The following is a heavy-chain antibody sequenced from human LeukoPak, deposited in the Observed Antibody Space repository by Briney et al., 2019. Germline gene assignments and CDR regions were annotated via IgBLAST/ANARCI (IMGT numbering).Heavy chain of an antibody. J-gene: IGHJ6*03. Sequence: SVKVSCKASGGTFSSYAISWVRQAPGQGLEWMGGIIPIFGTANYAQKFQGRVTITADESTSTAYMELSSLRSEDTAVYYCARNPCSSTSCYPVYMDVWGKGTTVTVSS. CDR2: IIPIFGTA. CDR1: GGTFSSYA. V-gene: IGHV1-69*13. CDR3: ARNPCSSTSCYPVYMDV. D-gene: IGHD2-2*01.